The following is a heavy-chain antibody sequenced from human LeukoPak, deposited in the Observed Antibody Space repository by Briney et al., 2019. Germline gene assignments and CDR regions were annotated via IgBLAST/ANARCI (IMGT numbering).Heavy chain of an antibody. V-gene: IGHV4-30-2*01. CDR3: ARGSPPFIAFGVVIDGYGAFDI. CDR1: GGSISSGGYY. CDR2: IYHSGST. D-gene: IGHD3-3*01. Sequence: PSQTLSLTCTVSGGSISSGGYYWSWIRQPPGKGLEWIGYIYHSGSTYYNPSLKSRVTISVDRSKNQFSLKLSSVTAADTAVYYCARGSPPFIAFGVVIDGYGAFDIWGQGTMVTVSS. J-gene: IGHJ3*02.